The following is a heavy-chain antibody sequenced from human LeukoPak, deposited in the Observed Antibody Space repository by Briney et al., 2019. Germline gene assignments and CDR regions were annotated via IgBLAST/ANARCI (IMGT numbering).Heavy chain of an antibody. Sequence: GGSLRLSCAASGFIFLHYGMHWVRQAPGKGLEWVAFISSDGSKEYYADSVKGRFTISRDNSKNTLYLHVNSPRAEDTAVFFCAKDGYCSGGSCYANFFDRWGQGTLVTVSS. CDR2: ISSDGSKE. V-gene: IGHV3-30*18. CDR1: GFIFLHYG. CDR3: AKDGYCSGGSCYANFFDR. D-gene: IGHD2-15*01. J-gene: IGHJ4*02.